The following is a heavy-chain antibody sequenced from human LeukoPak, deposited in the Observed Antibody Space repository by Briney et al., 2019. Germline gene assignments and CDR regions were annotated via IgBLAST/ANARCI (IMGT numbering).Heavy chain of an antibody. Sequence: SQTLSLTCAVSGGSISSGGYSWSWIRQPPGKGLEWIGYIYHSGSTYYNPSLKSRVTISVDRSKNQFSLKLSSVTAADTAVYYCASLFGAMAEWYFDLWGRGTLVTVSS. V-gene: IGHV4-30-2*01. CDR3: ASLFGAMAEWYFDL. J-gene: IGHJ2*01. CDR1: GGSISSGGYS. CDR2: IYHSGST. D-gene: IGHD5-18*01.